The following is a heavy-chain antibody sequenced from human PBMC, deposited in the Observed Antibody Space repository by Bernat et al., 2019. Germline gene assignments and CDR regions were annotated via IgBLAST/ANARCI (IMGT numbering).Heavy chain of an antibody. CDR1: GFTFSSYA. CDR3: AKRYSTSWYVEQ. V-gene: IGHV3-23*01. J-gene: IGHJ1*01. CDR2: ITESGGNT. Sequence: EVQLSESGGGLVQSGGSLRLSCAASGFTFSSYAMSWARQAPGKGLEWVAGITESGGNTYYADSVKGRFTISRDNSKNTLYLQINSLRAEDTAVYYCAKRYSTSWYVEQWGQGTLVTVSS. D-gene: IGHD6-13*01.